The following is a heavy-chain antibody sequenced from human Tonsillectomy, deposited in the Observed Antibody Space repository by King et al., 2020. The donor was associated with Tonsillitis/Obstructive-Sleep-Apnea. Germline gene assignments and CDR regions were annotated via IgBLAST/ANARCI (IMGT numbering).Heavy chain of an antibody. J-gene: IGHJ4*02. D-gene: IGHD1-26*01. Sequence: VQLQQWGAGLLKPSETLSLTCAVYGGSFSGYYWSLIRQPPGKGLEWIGEINHSGSTNYNPSLKSRVTISVDTSKNQFSLKLSSVTAADTAVYYCARGGRGGRKLDYWGQGTLVTVSS. CDR1: GGSFSGYY. CDR2: INHSGST. CDR3: ARGGRGGRKLDY. V-gene: IGHV4-34*01.